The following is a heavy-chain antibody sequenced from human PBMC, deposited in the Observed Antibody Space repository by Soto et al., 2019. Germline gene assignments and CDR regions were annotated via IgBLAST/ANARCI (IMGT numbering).Heavy chain of an antibody. CDR2: ISSSSSTI. V-gene: IGHV3-48*02. D-gene: IGHD3-22*01. CDR3: ARDAYYYDSSGYEGWYNWFDP. J-gene: IGHJ5*02. Sequence: GGSLRLSCAASGFTFSSYSMNWVRQAPGKGLEWVSYISSSSSTIYYADSVKGRFTISRDNAKNSLYLQMNSLRDEDTAVYYCARDAYYYDSSGYEGWYNWFDPWGQGTLVTVSS. CDR1: GFTFSSYS.